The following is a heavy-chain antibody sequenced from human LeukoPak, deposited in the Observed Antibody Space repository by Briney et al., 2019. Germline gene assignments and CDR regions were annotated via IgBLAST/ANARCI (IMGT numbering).Heavy chain of an antibody. V-gene: IGHV3-23*01. CDR2: ISATGGNT. CDR1: GYTFNNYA. CDR3: AKRQGGNCGGGACSFDH. D-gene: IGHD2-15*01. Sequence: GGSLRLSCAASGYTFNNYAMNWVRRAPGKGLEWVSGISATGGNTFYADSVRGRFTISRDNSKNTLYLQMNRLRAEETALYYCAKRQGGNCGGGACSFDHWGQGTLVTVSS. J-gene: IGHJ4*02.